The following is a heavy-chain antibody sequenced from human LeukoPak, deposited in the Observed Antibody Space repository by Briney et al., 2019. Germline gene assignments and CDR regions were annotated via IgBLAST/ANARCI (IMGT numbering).Heavy chain of an antibody. Sequence: ASVKVSCKASGYTFTSYDINWVRQATGQGPEWMGWMNPNSGNTGYAQKFQGRVTMTRNTSISTAYMELSSLRSGDTAVYYCARKYYYDSSGYLNDAFDIWGQGTMVTVSS. J-gene: IGHJ3*02. D-gene: IGHD3-22*01. CDR2: MNPNSGNT. CDR1: GYTFTSYD. V-gene: IGHV1-8*01. CDR3: ARKYYYDSSGYLNDAFDI.